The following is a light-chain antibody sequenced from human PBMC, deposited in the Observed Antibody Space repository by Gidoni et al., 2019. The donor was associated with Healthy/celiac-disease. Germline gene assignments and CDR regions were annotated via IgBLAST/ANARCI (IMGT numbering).Light chain of an antibody. CDR2: AAS. Sequence: AIRITQSPSSLSASTGDRVTITCRASQGISSYLACYQQKPGKAPKLLIYAASTLQSGVPSRFSGSGSGTDFTLTISCLQSEDFATYYCQQYYSYPPTFGQGTKVEI. CDR3: QQYYSYPPT. V-gene: IGKV1-8*01. CDR1: QGISSY. J-gene: IGKJ1*01.